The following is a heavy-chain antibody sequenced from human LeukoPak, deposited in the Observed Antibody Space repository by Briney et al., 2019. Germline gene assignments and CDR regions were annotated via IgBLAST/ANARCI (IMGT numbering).Heavy chain of an antibody. D-gene: IGHD3-10*01. CDR3: ARDLWFGESQDAFDI. Sequence: SETLSLTCTVSGYSISSGYYWGWIRQPPGKGLEWIGSIYHSGSTYYNPSLKSRVTMSVDTSKNQFSLNLSSVTAANTAVYYCARDLWFGESQDAFDIWGQGTMVTVSS. CDR2: IYHSGST. V-gene: IGHV4-38-2*02. CDR1: GYSISSGYY. J-gene: IGHJ3*02.